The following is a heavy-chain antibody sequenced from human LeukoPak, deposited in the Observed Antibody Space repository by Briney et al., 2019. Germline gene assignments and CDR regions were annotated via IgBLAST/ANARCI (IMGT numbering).Heavy chain of an antibody. CDR1: GFTFDDYA. J-gene: IGHJ4*02. D-gene: IGHD3-3*01. Sequence: GGSLRLSCAASGFTFDDYAMHWVRQAPGKGLEWVSGISWNSGSIGYADSVKGRFTISRDSAKNSLYLQLNSLRTEDTAFYYCAKSSSAFYYGVSPATDWGQGTLVTVSS. CDR3: AKSSSAFYYGVSPATD. CDR2: ISWNSGSI. V-gene: IGHV3-9*01.